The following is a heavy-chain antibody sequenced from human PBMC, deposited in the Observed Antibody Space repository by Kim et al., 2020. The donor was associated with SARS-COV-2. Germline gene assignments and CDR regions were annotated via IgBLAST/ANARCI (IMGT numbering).Heavy chain of an antibody. CDR2: INHSGST. V-gene: IGHV4-34*01. J-gene: IGHJ6*02. CDR3: ARGHYYGSGSYYQPARHYYYYGMDV. Sequence: SETLSLTCAVYGGSFSGYYWSWIRQPPGKGLEWIGEINHSGSTNYNPSLKSRVTISVDTSKNQFSLKLSSVTAADTAVYYCARGHYYGSGSYYQPARHYYYYGMDVWGQGTTVTVSS. D-gene: IGHD3-10*01. CDR1: GGSFSGYY.